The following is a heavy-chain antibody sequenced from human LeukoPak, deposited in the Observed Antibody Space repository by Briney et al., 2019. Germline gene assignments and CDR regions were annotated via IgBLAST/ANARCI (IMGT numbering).Heavy chain of an antibody. V-gene: IGHV4-34*01. CDR3: NVVVVSSRLPPNDY. D-gene: IGHD2-15*01. CDR2: INHSGSI. CDR1: GGSFSGYY. J-gene: IGHJ4*02. Sequence: SETLSLTCAVYGGSFSGYYWSWIRQPPGKGLEWIGEINHSGSINYNPSLKSRVTISVDTSKNQFSLKLSSVTAADTAVYYCNVVVVSSRLPPNDYWGQGTLVTVSS.